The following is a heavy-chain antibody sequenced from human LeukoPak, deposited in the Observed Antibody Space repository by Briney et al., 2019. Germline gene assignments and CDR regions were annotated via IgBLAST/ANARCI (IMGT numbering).Heavy chain of an antibody. Sequence: GASVKLSCKASGYTFTDYYMHWVRQAPGPGLEWMGWINPNISGANYARKFQGRVTMTRDTSISTAYMEVSRLRSDDTAVYYCARGLGTVTTLNYYVADWGQGTLVTVSS. J-gene: IGHJ4*02. CDR1: GYTFTDYY. CDR3: ARGLGTVTTLNYYVAD. CDR2: INPNISGA. V-gene: IGHV1-2*02. D-gene: IGHD4-17*01.